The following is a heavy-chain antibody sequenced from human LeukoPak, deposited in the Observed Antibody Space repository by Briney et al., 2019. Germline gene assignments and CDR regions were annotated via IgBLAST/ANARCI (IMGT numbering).Heavy chain of an antibody. D-gene: IGHD2-15*01. V-gene: IGHV3-7*03. CDR3: VRGYCGGGRCDRNY. CDR2: INRDGTEK. CDR1: GFTFGDYY. Sequence: LSGGSLRLSCVPSGFTFGDYYMAWVRQAPGKGLEVVAKINRDGTEKFYVDSVKGRFTISRDNAQNSLFLQMNSLRAEDTAVYYCVRGYCGGGRCDRNYWGQGTLVTVSS. J-gene: IGHJ4*01.